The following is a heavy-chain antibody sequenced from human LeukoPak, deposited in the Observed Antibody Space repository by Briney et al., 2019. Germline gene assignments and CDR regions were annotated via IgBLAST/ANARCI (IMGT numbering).Heavy chain of an antibody. J-gene: IGHJ4*02. Sequence: PSETLSLTCTVSGYSISSGYYWGWIRQPPGKGLEWIGSIYHSGSTYYNPSLKSRVTISVDTSKNQFSLKLSSVTAADTAVYYCARFVGSSSSWYAEGLDYWGQGTLVTVSS. CDR3: ARFVGSSSSWYAEGLDY. CDR2: IYHSGST. D-gene: IGHD6-13*01. CDR1: GYSISSGYY. V-gene: IGHV4-38-2*02.